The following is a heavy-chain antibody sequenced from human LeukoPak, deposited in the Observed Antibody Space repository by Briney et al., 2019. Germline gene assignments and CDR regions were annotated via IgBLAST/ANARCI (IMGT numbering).Heavy chain of an antibody. CDR1: GGSISSGDYY. V-gene: IGHV4-30-4*08. J-gene: IGHJ2*01. Sequence: SETLSLTCTVSGGSISSGDYYWSWIRQPPGKGLEWIGYIYYSGSTYYNPSLKSRVTISVDTSKNQFSLKLSSVTAADTAVYYCARDRRDYYDSSGYLIDLWGRGTLVTVSS. CDR2: IYYSGST. D-gene: IGHD3-22*01. CDR3: ARDRRDYYDSSGYLIDL.